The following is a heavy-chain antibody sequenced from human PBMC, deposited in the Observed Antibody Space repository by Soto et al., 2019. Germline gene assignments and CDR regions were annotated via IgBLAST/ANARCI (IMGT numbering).Heavy chain of an antibody. Sequence: QVQLVQSGAEVKKPGASVKVSCKASGYTFTSYAMHRVRQAPGQRLEWMGWINDGNGNTKYSQKFQGRVTITSDTSVSTAYMELSSLRSEDTAVYYCAEWGRGVWGQGTLVTVSS. CDR1: GYTFTSYA. CDR2: INDGNGNT. V-gene: IGHV1-3*01. J-gene: IGHJ4*02. D-gene: IGHD1-26*01. CDR3: AEWGRGV.